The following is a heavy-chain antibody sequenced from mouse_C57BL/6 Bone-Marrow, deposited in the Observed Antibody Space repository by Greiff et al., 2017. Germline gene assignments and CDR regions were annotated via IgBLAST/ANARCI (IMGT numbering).Heavy chain of an antibody. Sequence: QVQLKESGAELVKPGASVKISCKASGYAFSSYWMNWVKQRPGKGLEWIGQLYPGDGDTNYNGKFKGKATLTADKSSSTAYMQLSSLTSEDSAVYFCARGYYGSPFAYWGQGTLVTVSA. CDR3: ARGYYGSPFAY. CDR2: LYPGDGDT. J-gene: IGHJ3*01. V-gene: IGHV1-80*01. CDR1: GYAFSSYW. D-gene: IGHD1-1*01.